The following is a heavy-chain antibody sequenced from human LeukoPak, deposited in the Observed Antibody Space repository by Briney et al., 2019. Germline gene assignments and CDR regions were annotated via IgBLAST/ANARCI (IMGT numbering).Heavy chain of an antibody. D-gene: IGHD3/OR15-3a*01. Sequence: GGSLRLSCAASGFTFSSYSMNWVRQAPGKGLEWVSSISSSSSYIYYADSVKGRFTISRDNAKNSLYLQMNSLRAEDTAVYYCARWAGGFWTGLYYFDYWGQGTLVTVSS. CDR2: ISSSSSYI. V-gene: IGHV3-21*01. J-gene: IGHJ4*02. CDR3: ARWAGGFWTGLYYFDY. CDR1: GFTFSSYS.